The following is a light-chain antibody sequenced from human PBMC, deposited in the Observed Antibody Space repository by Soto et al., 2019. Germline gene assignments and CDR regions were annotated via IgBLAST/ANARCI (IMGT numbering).Light chain of an antibody. CDR3: QQYKSYPVT. V-gene: IGKV1-5*03. Sequence: DIQMTQSPSTLSASAGDRVTITCRASQSISTSLAWYQQKPGKAPNVLIYKASSLQTGVPSRFSGRGSGTEFTLTISSLQPDDFATYYCQQYKSYPVTFGGGTKVEIK. J-gene: IGKJ4*01. CDR2: KAS. CDR1: QSISTS.